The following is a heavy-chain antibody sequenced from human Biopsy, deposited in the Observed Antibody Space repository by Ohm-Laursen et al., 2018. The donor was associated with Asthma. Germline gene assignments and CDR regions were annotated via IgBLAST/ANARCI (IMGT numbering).Heavy chain of an antibody. Sequence: SDTLSLTCTVSGVSIRSYYWTWIRQPPGKGLEWIGNIHYSGSTYSNPSLKSRVTISVDTSKKQISLRLSSVIAADTADYYCAGFCSGGNCPDHWGQGTLVTVSS. CDR2: IHYSGST. CDR1: GVSIRSYY. V-gene: IGHV4-59*07. D-gene: IGHD2-15*01. CDR3: AGFCSGGNCPDH. J-gene: IGHJ4*02.